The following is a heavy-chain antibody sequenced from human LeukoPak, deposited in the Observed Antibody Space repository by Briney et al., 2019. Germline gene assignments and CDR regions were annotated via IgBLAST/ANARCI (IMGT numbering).Heavy chain of an antibody. Sequence: SETLSLTCAVYGGSFSGYYWSWIRQPPGKGLEWIGEINHSGSTNYNPSLKSRVTISVDTPKNQFSLKLSSVTAADTAVYYCARGRARGPGWLQSGLDIWGQGTMVTVSS. CDR3: ARGRARGPGWLQSGLDI. CDR1: GGSFSGYY. CDR2: INHSGST. D-gene: IGHD5-24*01. V-gene: IGHV4-34*01. J-gene: IGHJ3*02.